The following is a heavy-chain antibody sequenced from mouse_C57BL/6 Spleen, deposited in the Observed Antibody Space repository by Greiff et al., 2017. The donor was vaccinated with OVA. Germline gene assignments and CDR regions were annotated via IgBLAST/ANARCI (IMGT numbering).Heavy chain of an antibody. V-gene: IGHV2-5*01. J-gene: IGHJ4*01. Sequence: VKLVESGPGLVQPSQSLSITCTVSGFSLTSYGVHWVRQSPGKGLEWLGVIWSGGSTDDNAAFVSRLSITKDNSKSQIFFKMNSLQADDTAIYYCANDGYYCSSYDYAMDYWGQGTSVTVSS. D-gene: IGHD1-1*01. CDR2: IWSGGST. CDR1: GFSLTSYG. CDR3: ANDGYYCSSYDYAMDY.